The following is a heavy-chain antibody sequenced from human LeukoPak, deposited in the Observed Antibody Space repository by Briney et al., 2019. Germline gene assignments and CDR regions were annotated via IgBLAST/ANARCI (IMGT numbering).Heavy chain of an antibody. CDR1: GGSISSSPYY. CDR2: IYYSGTT. V-gene: IGHV4-39*07. Sequence: PSETLSLTCTVSGGSISSSPYYWGWIRQPPGKGLEWIGSIYYSGTTHYSPSLESRVTISVDTSKNQFSLRLMSVTAADTAVYYCASLRKRGGAFDLWGQGTVVTVSS. CDR3: ASLRKRGGAFDL. J-gene: IGHJ3*01.